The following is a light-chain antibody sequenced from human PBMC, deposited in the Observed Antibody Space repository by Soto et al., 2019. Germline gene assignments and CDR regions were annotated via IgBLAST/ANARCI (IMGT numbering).Light chain of an antibody. J-gene: IGKJ1*01. Sequence: EIVLTQSPGTLSLSPGEGATLSCRASQTVSSNYLAWYQQKPGQAPRLLIYGASSRATGIPDRFSGSGSGTEFTLTISSLQSEDFAVYYCQQYNNWPRTFGQGTKVEIK. CDR2: GAS. CDR3: QQYNNWPRT. CDR1: QTVSSNY. V-gene: IGKV3-20*01.